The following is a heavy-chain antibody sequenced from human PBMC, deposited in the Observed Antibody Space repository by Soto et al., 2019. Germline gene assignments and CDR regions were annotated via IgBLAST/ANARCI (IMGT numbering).Heavy chain of an antibody. CDR2: IYWDDDK. D-gene: IGHD6-13*01. J-gene: IGHJ6*02. CDR1: GFSLSTSGVG. V-gene: IGHV2-5*02. CDR3: AHSERVVSGSWYSGEYYYYYGMDV. Sequence: QITLKESGPTLVKPTQTLTLTCTFSGFSLSTSGVGVGWIRQPPGKALEWLALIYWDDDKRYSPSLKTRLTITTDTPKTQVVLTSTNMDPVDTATYYCAHSERVVSGSWYSGEYYYYYGMDVWGQGTTVTVSS.